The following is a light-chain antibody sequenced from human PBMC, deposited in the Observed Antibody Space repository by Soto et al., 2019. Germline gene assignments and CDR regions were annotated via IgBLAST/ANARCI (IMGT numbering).Light chain of an antibody. V-gene: IGKV3-20*01. Sequence: EIVLTQSPGTLSLSPGERATLSCRTSQSVSSNYLSWYQQKPGQAPRLLFYGTSTRATGIPDRFSGSGSGTDFTLTISSLEPEDFAVYYCQQYSGSPWTFGQGTKVEIK. J-gene: IGKJ1*01. CDR3: QQYSGSPWT. CDR2: GTS. CDR1: QSVSSNY.